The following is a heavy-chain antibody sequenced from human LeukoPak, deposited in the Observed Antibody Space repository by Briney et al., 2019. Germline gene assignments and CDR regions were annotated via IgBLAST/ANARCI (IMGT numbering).Heavy chain of an antibody. CDR1: GFNFSSYS. D-gene: IGHD2-2*01. J-gene: IGHJ4*02. CDR2: ITRSSSFL. V-gene: IGHV3-21*01. Sequence: PGGSLRLSCAASGFNFSSYSMNWVRQAPGKGLEWVSSITRSSSFLYYADSVKGRFTISRDNAKNSLYLQMSSLRAEDTAVYYCASEIPNLRYCSSTSCDYWGQGILVTVSP. CDR3: ASEIPNLRYCSSTSCDY.